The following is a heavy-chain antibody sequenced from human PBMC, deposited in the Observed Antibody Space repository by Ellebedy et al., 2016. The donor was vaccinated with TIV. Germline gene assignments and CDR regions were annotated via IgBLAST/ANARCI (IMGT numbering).Heavy chain of an antibody. CDR2: VSSSKGTI. J-gene: IGHJ4*02. Sequence: PGGSLRLSCAASGFTFSSYSMNWVRQAPGKGLEWVSYVSSSKGTIYYADSVKGRFTVSRDNAKDSLYLQMDSLRADDTAVYYCARAGDYNLLSPAGGYWGQGTKVTVSS. CDR3: ARAGDYNLLSPAGGY. CDR1: GFTFSSYS. V-gene: IGHV3-48*04. D-gene: IGHD4-17*01.